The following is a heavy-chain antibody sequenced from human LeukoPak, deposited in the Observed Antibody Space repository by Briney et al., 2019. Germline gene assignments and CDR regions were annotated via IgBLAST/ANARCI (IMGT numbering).Heavy chain of an antibody. D-gene: IGHD6-13*01. CDR1: GYTFTSYY. CDR2: INPSGGST. V-gene: IGHV1-46*01. Sequence: ASVKVSCKASGYTFTSYYMHWVRQAPGQGLEWMGIINPSGGSTSYAQNFQGRVTMTRDMSTSTVYMELSSLRSEDTAVYYCARDRSTAAAGRSWYFDLWGRGTLVTVSS. J-gene: IGHJ2*01. CDR3: ARDRSTAAAGRSWYFDL.